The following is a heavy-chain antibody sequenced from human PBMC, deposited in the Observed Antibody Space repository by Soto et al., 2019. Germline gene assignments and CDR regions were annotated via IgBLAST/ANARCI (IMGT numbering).Heavy chain of an antibody. V-gene: IGHV1-2*02. Sequence: GASVKVSCKASGYTFTGYYMHWVRQAPGQGLEWMGWINPNSGGTNYAQKFQGRVTMTRDTSISTAYMELSRLRSDDTAVYYCAIVSCSGGSCYSGSDAFDIWGQGTMVTVSS. CDR2: INPNSGGT. D-gene: IGHD2-15*01. J-gene: IGHJ3*02. CDR1: GYTFTGYY. CDR3: AIVSCSGGSCYSGSDAFDI.